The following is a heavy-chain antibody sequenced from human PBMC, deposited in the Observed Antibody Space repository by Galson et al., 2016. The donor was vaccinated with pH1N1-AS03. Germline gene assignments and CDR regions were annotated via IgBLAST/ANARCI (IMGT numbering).Heavy chain of an antibody. CDR1: GTRLTNYW. CDR3: ATVRGGASWGNFEI. CDR2: IYVSDSET. Sequence: QSGADVTKPGESLKISCQRYGTRLTNYWIGWVRQMPGKVLEWMGIIYVSDSETKYSQSSQGRVTISADKSITTGYLQWSRLRGSATAKYYGATVRGGASWGNFEICGQGTQVTVS. D-gene: IGHD2-15*01. J-gene: IGHJ1*01. V-gene: IGHV5-51*01.